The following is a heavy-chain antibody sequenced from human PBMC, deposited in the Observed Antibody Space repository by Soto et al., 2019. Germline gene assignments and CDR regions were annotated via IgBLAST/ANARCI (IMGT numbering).Heavy chain of an antibody. J-gene: IGHJ4*02. CDR2: IYISGDT. CDR1: GDSISSYY. CDR3: AREYTETVDGPTPYYFDY. Sequence: SETLSLTCSVSGDSISSYYWSWIRQSAGKGLEWIGRIYISGDTNYNPSLKSRVTMSVDTSKNQLSLKLNSVTAADTAVYYCAREYTETVDGPTPYYFDYHGQGTPGTVSS. V-gene: IGHV4-4*07. D-gene: IGHD6-19*01.